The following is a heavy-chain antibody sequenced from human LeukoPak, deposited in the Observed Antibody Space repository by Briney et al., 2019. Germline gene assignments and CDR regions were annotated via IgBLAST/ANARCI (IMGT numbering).Heavy chain of an antibody. V-gene: IGHV3-48*02. D-gene: IGHD3-22*01. CDR1: GFTVSSNY. Sequence: HPGGSLRLSCAASGFTVSSNYMNWVRQAPGKGLEWVSYISSSSSTIYYADSVKGRFTISRDNAKNSLYPQMNSLRDEDTAVYYCARDYYDSSGYCFDYWGQGTLVTVSS. J-gene: IGHJ4*02. CDR2: ISSSSSTI. CDR3: ARDYYDSSGYCFDY.